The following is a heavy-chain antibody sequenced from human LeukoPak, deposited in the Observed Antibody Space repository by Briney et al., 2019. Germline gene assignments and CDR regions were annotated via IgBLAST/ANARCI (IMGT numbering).Heavy chain of an antibody. D-gene: IGHD6-19*01. CDR2: INPNNGVT. V-gene: IGHV1-2*02. CDR3: ARMYSSGWYYFDY. Sequence: ASVKVSCKASGYTFTGYYIHWVRQAPGQGPEWMGWINPNNGVTNYAQQFQGRVTMTRDTSISTAYMEVSRLRSDDTAVYYCARMYSSGWYYFDYWGQGTLVTVSS. CDR1: GYTFTGYY. J-gene: IGHJ4*02.